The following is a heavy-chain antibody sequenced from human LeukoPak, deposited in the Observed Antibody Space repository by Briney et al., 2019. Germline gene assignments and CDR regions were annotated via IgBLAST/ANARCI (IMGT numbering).Heavy chain of an antibody. Sequence: SETLSLTCAVYGGSFSGYYWSWIRQPPGKGLEWIGEINHSGSTNYNPSLKSRVTISVDTSKNQFSLKLSSVTAADTAVYYCARDLPQTVYGYSFGDYYYYMDVWGKGTTVTVSS. CDR2: INHSGST. CDR1: GGSFSGYY. V-gene: IGHV4-34*01. J-gene: IGHJ6*03. D-gene: IGHD5-18*01. CDR3: ARDLPQTVYGYSFGDYYYYMDV.